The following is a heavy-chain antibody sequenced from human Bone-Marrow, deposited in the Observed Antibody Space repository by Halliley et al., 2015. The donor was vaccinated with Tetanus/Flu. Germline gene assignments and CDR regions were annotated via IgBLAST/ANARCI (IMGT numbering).Heavy chain of an antibody. V-gene: IGHV4-34*01. CDR2: INHSGYN. CDR3: ARIRDGHNAWDAFEI. J-gene: IGHJ3*02. CDR1: GGSFSGYY. Sequence: LTCAVYGGSFSGYYWSWIRQPPGKGLEWIGEINHSGYNNAKPSLKSRVTISVDTSKNQFSLKLSSVTAADTAVYYCARIRDGHNAWDAFEIWGQGTMVTVSS. D-gene: IGHD1-1*01.